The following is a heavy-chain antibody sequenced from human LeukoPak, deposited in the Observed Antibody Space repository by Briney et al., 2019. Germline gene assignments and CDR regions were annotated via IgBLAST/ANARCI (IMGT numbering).Heavy chain of an antibody. CDR1: GFTFSSYG. CDR3: ARGDMITFGGGDRDYFDY. V-gene: IGHV4-4*07. CDR2: IYTSGST. J-gene: IGHJ4*02. D-gene: IGHD3-16*01. Sequence: PGGSLRLSCAASGFTFSSYGMSWIRQPAGKGLEWIGRIYTSGSTNYNPSLKSRVTISVDTSKNQFSLKLSSVTAADTAVYYCARGDMITFGGGDRDYFDYWGQGTLVTVSS.